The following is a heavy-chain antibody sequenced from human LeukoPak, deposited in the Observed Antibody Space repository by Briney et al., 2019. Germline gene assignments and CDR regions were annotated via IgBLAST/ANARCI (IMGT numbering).Heavy chain of an antibody. D-gene: IGHD5-18*01. V-gene: IGHV3-48*01. CDR1: GFTFSSDG. CDR3: ARRGDTPMIGDH. Sequence: PGGSLRLSCAASGFTFSSDGMNWVRQAPGKGLEWLSYLSNTGNIHYAQSVRGRFTISRDNAKNSLYLQMDGLRAEDAAVYYCARRGDTPMIGDHWGQGILVTVAS. CDR2: LSNTGNI. J-gene: IGHJ4*02.